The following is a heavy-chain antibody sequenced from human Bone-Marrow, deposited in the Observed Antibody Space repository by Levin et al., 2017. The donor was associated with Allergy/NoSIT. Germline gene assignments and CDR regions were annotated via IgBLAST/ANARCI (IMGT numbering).Heavy chain of an antibody. Sequence: SVKVSCKASGGTFSSYAISWVRQAPGQGLEWMGGIIPIFGTANYAQKFQGRVTITADESTSTAYMELSSLRSEDTAVYYCAREPAYSSGGYVFDYWGQGTLVTVSS. D-gene: IGHD6-19*01. CDR2: IIPIFGTA. J-gene: IGHJ4*02. CDR3: AREPAYSSGGYVFDY. CDR1: GGTFSSYA. V-gene: IGHV1-69*13.